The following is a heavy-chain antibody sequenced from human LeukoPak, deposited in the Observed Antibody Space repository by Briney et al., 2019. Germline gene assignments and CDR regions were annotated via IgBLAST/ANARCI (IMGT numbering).Heavy chain of an antibody. Sequence: GGSLRLSCAASGFTSAGYAINWVRQSPGKGLEWVSGISSSGGSTYYADSVKGRFTISRDNYKNTLYLQMNSLRAEDTAVYYCAINYYDSSGYFDYWGQGTLVTVSS. D-gene: IGHD3-22*01. V-gene: IGHV3-23*01. CDR2: ISSSGGST. CDR3: AINYYDSSGYFDY. CDR1: GFTSAGYA. J-gene: IGHJ4*02.